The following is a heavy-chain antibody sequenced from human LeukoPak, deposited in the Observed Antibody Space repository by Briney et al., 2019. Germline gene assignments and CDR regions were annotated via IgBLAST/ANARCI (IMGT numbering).Heavy chain of an antibody. Sequence: PGGSLRLSCAASGFIFSSYGMSWVRQAPGKGLEWVSAISGSGGSTYYADSVKGRFTISRDNSKNTLYLQMNSLRAEDTAVYYCANGGSSWYYFDYWGQGTLVTVSS. D-gene: IGHD6-13*01. CDR2: ISGSGGST. CDR1: GFIFSSYG. CDR3: ANGGSSWYYFDY. V-gene: IGHV3-23*01. J-gene: IGHJ4*02.